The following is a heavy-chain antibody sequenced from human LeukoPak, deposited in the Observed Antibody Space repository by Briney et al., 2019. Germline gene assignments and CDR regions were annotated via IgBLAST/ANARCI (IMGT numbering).Heavy chain of an antibody. CDR3: AREDNWYFDL. V-gene: IGHV3-11*05. Sequence: GGSLRLSCAASGFSFSDYYMSWIRQAPGKGLEWVSYISSSSSTNYAESVKGRFTISRDNAKNSLYLQMNSLRAEDTAVYYCAREDNWYFDLWGRGTLVTVSS. J-gene: IGHJ2*01. CDR2: ISSSSST. CDR1: GFSFSDYY.